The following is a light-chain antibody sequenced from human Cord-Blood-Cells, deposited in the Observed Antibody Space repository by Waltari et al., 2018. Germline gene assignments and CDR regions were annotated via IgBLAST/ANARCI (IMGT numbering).Light chain of an antibody. CDR3: CSYAGSSTWV. V-gene: IGLV2-23*01. J-gene: IGLJ3*02. CDR2: EGS. Sequence: QSALTQPASVSGSPGQSITISCTGTSSDVGSYNLVSWYQQHPGKAPKLMIYEGSKRPSGVSNRFSGSKSGNTASLTISGPQGEDEADYYCCSYAGSSTWVFGGGTKLTVL. CDR1: SSDVGSYNL.